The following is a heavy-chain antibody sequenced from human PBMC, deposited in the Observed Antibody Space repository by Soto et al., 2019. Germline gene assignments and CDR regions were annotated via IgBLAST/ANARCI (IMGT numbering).Heavy chain of an antibody. J-gene: IGHJ3*02. CDR3: TTVQWGLPHAFDI. D-gene: IGHD1-26*01. CDR2: IKSKTDAGTT. CDR1: GFTFSNAW. Sequence: GGSLRLSCAASGFTFSNAWMTWVRQAPGKGLEWIGHIKSKTDAGTTDYAAPVKGRFTISRDDSKNTLYLQVNSLKTDDTAVYFRTTVQWGLPHAFDIWGQGTMVTVSS. V-gene: IGHV3-15*01.